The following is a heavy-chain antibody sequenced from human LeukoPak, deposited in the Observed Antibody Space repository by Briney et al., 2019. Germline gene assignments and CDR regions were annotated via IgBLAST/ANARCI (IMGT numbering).Heavy chain of an antibody. J-gene: IGHJ4*02. CDR1: GFTFSDYS. CDR2: IGIDSGNT. Sequence: GGSLRLSCAASGFTFSDYSMNWVRKAPGKGLEWISYIGIDSGNTNYADSVKGRFTISGDKAKNSLYLQMNSLRVEDTAVYYCARDYKYAFDNWGQGTLVTVSS. CDR3: ARDYKYAFDN. D-gene: IGHD5-24*01. V-gene: IGHV3-11*06.